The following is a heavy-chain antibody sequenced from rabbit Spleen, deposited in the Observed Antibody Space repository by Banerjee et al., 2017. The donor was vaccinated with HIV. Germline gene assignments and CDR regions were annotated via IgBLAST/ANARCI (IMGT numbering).Heavy chain of an antibody. CDR3: VRDGTGGSYFAL. D-gene: IGHD8-1*01. CDR1: GFDFSNYG. J-gene: IGHJ3*01. Sequence: QEQLVESGGGLVQPGGSLKLSCKASGFDFSNYGVSWVRQAPGKGLEWIGYIDLVFGSTFYANWVNGRFTISSHNAQNTLYLQVSSLTAADTATYFCVRDGTGGSYFALWGQGTLVTVS. V-gene: IGHV1S47*01. CDR2: IDLVFGST.